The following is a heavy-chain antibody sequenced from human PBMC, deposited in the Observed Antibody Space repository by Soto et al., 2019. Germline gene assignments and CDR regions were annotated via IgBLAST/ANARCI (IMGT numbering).Heavy chain of an antibody. J-gene: IGHJ4*02. Sequence: QVQLVQSGAEVKRPGASVKISCKTSGYTFTDLYIHWVRQAPGRGFEWLGIINPDGGHTGYAQNFQGRLTMTGDTATKTVHIELTSLRSDDTAVYYCARGRENDVSRSFDHWGQGTLVTVSS. D-gene: IGHD1-1*01. CDR3: ARGRENDVSRSFDH. V-gene: IGHV1-46*01. CDR1: GYTFTDLY. CDR2: INPDGGHT.